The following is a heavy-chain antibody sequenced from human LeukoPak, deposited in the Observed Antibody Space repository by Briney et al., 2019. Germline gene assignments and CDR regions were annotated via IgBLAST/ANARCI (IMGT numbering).Heavy chain of an antibody. CDR3: ARHRYYFDY. V-gene: IGHV3-74*01. J-gene: IGHJ4*02. Sequence: GGSLRLSCAASGFTFSSHGMHWVRQAPGKGLVWVSHVSTDGTSTSYVDSGKGRFTISRDNAKNTLYLQMNSLRADDTAVYFCARHRYYFDYWGQGTLVTVSS. CDR1: GFTFSSHG. CDR2: VSTDGTST.